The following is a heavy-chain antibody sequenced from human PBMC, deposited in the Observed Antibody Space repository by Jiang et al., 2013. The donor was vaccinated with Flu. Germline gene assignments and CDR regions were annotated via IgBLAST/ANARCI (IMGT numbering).Heavy chain of an antibody. D-gene: IGHD5-24*01. J-gene: IGHJ4*02. Sequence: GSGLVKPSETLSLTCTVSDFYINSGYYWGCIRQPPGKGLEWIGTIYHSGTTYYNPSLRSRVAISVDTPKNEFSLKLSSVTAADTAIYYCVRQGPFXDGFNSVDCWGQGHLSPSPQ. CDR2: IYHSGTT. V-gene: IGHV4-38-2*02. CDR3: VRQGPFXDGFNSVDC. CDR1: DFYINSGYY.